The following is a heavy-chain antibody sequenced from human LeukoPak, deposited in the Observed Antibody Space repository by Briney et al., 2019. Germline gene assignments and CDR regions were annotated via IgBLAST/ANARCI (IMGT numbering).Heavy chain of an antibody. CDR1: GYSISSGYY. Sequence: SETLSLTCTVSGYSISSGYYWGWIRQPPGKGLEWIGSIYHSGSTYYNPSLKSRVTISVDTSKNQFSLKLSSVTAADTAVYYCARALMVRGVQFDYWGQGTLVTVSS. D-gene: IGHD3-10*01. CDR2: IYHSGST. V-gene: IGHV4-38-2*02. CDR3: ARALMVRGVQFDY. J-gene: IGHJ4*02.